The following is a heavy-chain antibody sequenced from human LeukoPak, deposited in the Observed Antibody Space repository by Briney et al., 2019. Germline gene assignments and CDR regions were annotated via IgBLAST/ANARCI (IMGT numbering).Heavy chain of an antibody. V-gene: IGHV4-31*03. J-gene: IGHJ1*01. CDR2: MYYSGIT. CDR1: GDSINSGVYY. D-gene: IGHD3-22*01. Sequence: TLSLTCTVSGDSINSGVYYWSWIRQHPGKGLEWIGYMYYSGITYYNPSLRSRVTISLDTSKNQFSLKLSSVTAADTAVYYCASQANYYDSRGYFQHWGQGTLVTVSS. CDR3: ASQANYYDSRGYFQH.